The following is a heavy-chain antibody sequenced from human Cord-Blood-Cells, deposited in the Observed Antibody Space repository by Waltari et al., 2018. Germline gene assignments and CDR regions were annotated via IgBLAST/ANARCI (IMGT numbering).Heavy chain of an antibody. CDR3: ARVGSISDAFDI. J-gene: IGHJ3*02. CDR2: ISSSSSYI. D-gene: IGHD3-10*01. V-gene: IGHV3-21*01. Sequence: EVQLVESGGGLVKPGGSLRLSCAASGFTFSSYSMNWVRQAPGKGLEWVSSISSSSSYIYYADSVKGRFTISRDNAKNSLYLQMNSLRAEDTAVYYCARVGSISDAFDIWGQGTMVTVSS. CDR1: GFTFSSYS.